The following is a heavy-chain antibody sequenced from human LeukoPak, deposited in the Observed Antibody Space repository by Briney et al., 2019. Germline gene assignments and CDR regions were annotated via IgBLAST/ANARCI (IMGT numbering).Heavy chain of an antibody. J-gene: IGHJ4*02. Sequence: GGSLRLSCAASGFIFSSYSMSWVRQAPGKGLEWVSSISGSGGRIDYADSVKGRFTISRDNSKNTLSLQMNSLTAEDTAVYYCAKNPRLEGWIYFDSWGQGILVTVSS. D-gene: IGHD1-1*01. V-gene: IGHV3-23*01. CDR2: ISGSGGRI. CDR3: AKNPRLEGWIYFDS. CDR1: GFIFSSYS.